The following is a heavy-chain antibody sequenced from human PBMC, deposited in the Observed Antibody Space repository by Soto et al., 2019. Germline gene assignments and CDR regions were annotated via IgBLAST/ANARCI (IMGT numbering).Heavy chain of an antibody. D-gene: IGHD1-26*01. Sequence: GGSLRLSCEVSGFTFSGIDMHWVRQPTGKGLEWVSTIGTADDTYYAVSVKGRFTISRDRAKNSLSLEMNSLRAGDTAVYSCARGREVGAHFFDSWGQGTQVTVSS. V-gene: IGHV3-13*01. J-gene: IGHJ4*02. CDR2: IGTADDT. CDR1: GFTFSGID. CDR3: ARGREVGAHFFDS.